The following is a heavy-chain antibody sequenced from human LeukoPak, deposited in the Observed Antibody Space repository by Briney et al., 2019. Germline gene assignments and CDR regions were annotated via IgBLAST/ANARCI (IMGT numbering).Heavy chain of an antibody. V-gene: IGHV3-21*04. CDR2: ISATSSDE. CDR1: GFAFESYT. D-gene: IGHD5-12*01. CDR3: AKGLFSAYDNYLGS. Sequence: PGGSLRLSCAGSGFAFESYTMTWVRQAPGKGLEWVSLISATSSDENYADSVRGRFTTYRDNAKKSLFLVMDSLRVEDTAIYYCAKGLFSAYDNYLGSWGQGTLVPVFS. J-gene: IGHJ4*02.